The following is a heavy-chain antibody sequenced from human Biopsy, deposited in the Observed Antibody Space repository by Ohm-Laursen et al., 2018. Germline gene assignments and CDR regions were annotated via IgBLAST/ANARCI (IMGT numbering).Heavy chain of an antibody. CDR2: VTTTSSYI. V-gene: IGHV3-21*01. CDR3: ATDDYSGDSAY. J-gene: IGHJ4*02. CDR1: GFDFSDYS. Sequence: GSLRLSCAASGFDFSDYSMSWVRQAPGKGLEWVSSVTTTSSYIYYADSVKGRFTISRDNAKNSLYLRMNSLRAEDTAVYYCATDDYSGDSAYWGQGTLVTVSS. D-gene: IGHD4-23*01.